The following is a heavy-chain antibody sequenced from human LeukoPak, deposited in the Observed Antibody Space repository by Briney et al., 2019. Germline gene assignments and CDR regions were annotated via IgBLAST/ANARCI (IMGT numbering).Heavy chain of an antibody. D-gene: IGHD1-26*01. CDR1: GYTFTGYY. V-gene: IGHV1-2*02. Sequence: GASVKVSCKASGYTFTGYYMHWVRQAPGQGLEWMGLINPNSGCTNYAQKFQGRVTMTRDTSISTAYMELSRLRSDDTAVYYCASFHGLVGARTHDAFDIWGQGTMVTVSS. J-gene: IGHJ3*02. CDR2: INPNSGCT. CDR3: ASFHGLVGARTHDAFDI.